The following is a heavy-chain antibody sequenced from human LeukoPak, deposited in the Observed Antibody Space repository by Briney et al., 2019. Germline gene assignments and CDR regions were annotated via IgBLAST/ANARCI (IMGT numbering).Heavy chain of an antibody. CDR1: GFTFTSFG. Sequence: ASVKVSCKASGFTFTSFGFSWVRQAPGQGLEWMGWISVYLGNTNYAPKFQGRVTMTRDTSTSTVYMELSSLRSEDTAVYYCASQTQQWLVSGWFDPWGQGTLVTVSS. CDR2: ISVYLGNT. D-gene: IGHD6-19*01. CDR3: ASQTQQWLVSGWFDP. J-gene: IGHJ5*02. V-gene: IGHV1-18*01.